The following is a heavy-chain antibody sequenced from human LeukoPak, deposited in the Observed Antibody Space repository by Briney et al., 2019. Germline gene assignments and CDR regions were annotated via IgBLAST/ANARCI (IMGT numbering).Heavy chain of an antibody. V-gene: IGHV4-31*03. CDR1: GGSISSGGYY. Sequence: SETLSLTCTVSGGSISSGGYYWSWIRQHPGKGLEWIGYIYYSGSTYYNPSLKSRVTISVDTSKNQFSLKLSSVTAADTAVYYCARVAAADPYYFDYWGQGTLVTVSS. CDR3: ARVAAADPYYFDY. J-gene: IGHJ4*02. CDR2: IYYSGST. D-gene: IGHD6-13*01.